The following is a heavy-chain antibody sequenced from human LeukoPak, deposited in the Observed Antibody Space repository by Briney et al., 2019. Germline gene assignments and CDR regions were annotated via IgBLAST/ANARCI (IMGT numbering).Heavy chain of an antibody. CDR1: GGSISSYY. CDR3: ARAPPRITIFGVVISYFDY. J-gene: IGHJ4*02. D-gene: IGHD3-3*01. Sequence: SETLSLTCTVSGGSISSYYWSWIRQPAGKGLEWIGRIYTSGSTNYNPSLKSRVTMSVDTSKNQFSLKLSSVTAADTAVYYCARAPPRITIFGVVISYFDYWGQGTLVTVSS. CDR2: IYTSGST. V-gene: IGHV4-4*07.